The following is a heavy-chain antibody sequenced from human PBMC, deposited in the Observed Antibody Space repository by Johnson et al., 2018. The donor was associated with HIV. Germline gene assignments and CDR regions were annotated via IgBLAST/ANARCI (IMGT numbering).Heavy chain of an antibody. CDR1: GFTFDDYT. J-gene: IGHJ3*02. D-gene: IGHD1-26*01. Sequence: VQLVESGGGVVQPGRSLRLSCAASGFTFDDYTMHWVRQAPGKGLEWVSLISWDGGSTYYADSVKGRFTISRDNSKNSLYLQMNSLRTEDTALYYCAKGALEWELLAGDAFDIWGQGTMVTVSS. CDR2: ISWDGGST. V-gene: IGHV3-43*01. CDR3: AKGALEWELLAGDAFDI.